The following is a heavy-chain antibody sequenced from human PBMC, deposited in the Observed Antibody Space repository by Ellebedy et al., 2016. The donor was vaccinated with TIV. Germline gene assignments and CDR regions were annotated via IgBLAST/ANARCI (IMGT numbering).Heavy chain of an antibody. D-gene: IGHD3-10*01. CDR1: GDSVSTDIG. J-gene: IGHJ6*02. Sequence: SQTLSPTCVLSGDSVSTDIGWNWIRQSPSRGLEWLGMTYYRSKWNNDYAVSLKSRITINPDTSKNQFSLQLNSVTPEDTAVYYCARGWFGSGMGVWGQGTTVTVSS. V-gene: IGHV6-1*01. CDR3: ARGWFGSGMGV. CDR2: TYYRSKWNN.